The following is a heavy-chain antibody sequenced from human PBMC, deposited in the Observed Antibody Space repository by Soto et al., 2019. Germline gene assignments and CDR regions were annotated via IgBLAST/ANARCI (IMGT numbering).Heavy chain of an antibody. CDR1: GFTFSSYS. Sequence: PGGSLRLSCAASGFTFSSYSMNWVRQAPGKGLEWVSSISSSSSYIYYADSVKGRFTISRDNAKNSLYLQMNSLRAEDTAVYYCASETGYSYGGFDYWGQGTLVTVSS. D-gene: IGHD5-18*01. CDR3: ASETGYSYGGFDY. CDR2: ISSSSSYI. V-gene: IGHV3-21*01. J-gene: IGHJ4*02.